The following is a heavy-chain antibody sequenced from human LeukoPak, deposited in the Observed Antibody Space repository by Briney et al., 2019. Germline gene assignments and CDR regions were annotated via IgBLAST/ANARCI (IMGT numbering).Heavy chain of an antibody. Sequence: GGSLRLSCVLSGGTFDDYAMHWVRRSPGRGLEWVSGISWNSVDIVYTASVRGRFTISRDNAKNSSYLQMNNLRPEDTALYYCATGNDILTSFYEWGLGTLVTVSS. V-gene: IGHV3-9*01. J-gene: IGHJ4*02. CDR1: GGTFDDYA. CDR2: ISWNSVDI. D-gene: IGHD3-9*01. CDR3: ATGNDILTSFYE.